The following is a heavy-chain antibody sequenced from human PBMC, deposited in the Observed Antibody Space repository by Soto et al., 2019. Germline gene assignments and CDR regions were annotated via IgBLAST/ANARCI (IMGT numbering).Heavy chain of an antibody. D-gene: IGHD6-6*01. CDR1: GGSFSGYY. V-gene: IGHV4-34*01. CDR2: INHSGST. CDR3: AREYSSSSWRFDP. J-gene: IGHJ5*02. Sequence: QVQLQQWGAGLLKPSETLSLTCAVYGGSFSGYYWSWIRQPPGKGLEWIGEINHSGSTNYNPSLTSRVTISVDTSKNQFSLKLSSVTAADTAVYYCAREYSSSSWRFDPWGQGTLVTVSS.